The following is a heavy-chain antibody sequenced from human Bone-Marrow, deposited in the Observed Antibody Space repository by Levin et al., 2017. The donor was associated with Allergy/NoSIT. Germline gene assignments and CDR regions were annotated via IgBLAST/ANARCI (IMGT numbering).Heavy chain of an antibody. CDR1: GFTFSDSA. D-gene: IGHD2-2*01. CDR2: IRSQTNTYAT. V-gene: IGHV3-73*01. CDR3: TRRSTRTAAGMDV. Sequence: ASVKVSCAVSGFTFSDSAVHWVRQTSGKGLEWVGLIRSQTNTYATAYAASVKGRFTVSRDDSKNTAYPQMNSLKTEDTAVYYCTRRSTRTAAGMDVWGQGTTVTVSS. J-gene: IGHJ6*02.